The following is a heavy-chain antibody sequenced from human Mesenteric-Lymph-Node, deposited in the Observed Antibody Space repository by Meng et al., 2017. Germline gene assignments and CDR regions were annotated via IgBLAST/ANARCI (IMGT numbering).Heavy chain of an antibody. J-gene: IGHJ4*02. V-gene: IGHV4-30-4*01. CDR3: ARLWFGERPPDY. D-gene: IGHD3-10*01. Sequence: QVQLQESGPGLVKPSQTLSLTCTVSGGSISSGDYYWSWIRQPPGKGLEWIGEVSHGGTTNYNPSLKSRVTMSVDTSKNQFSLKLSSVTAADTAVYYCARLWFGERPPDYWGQGTLVTVSS. CDR2: VSHGGTT. CDR1: GGSISSGDYY.